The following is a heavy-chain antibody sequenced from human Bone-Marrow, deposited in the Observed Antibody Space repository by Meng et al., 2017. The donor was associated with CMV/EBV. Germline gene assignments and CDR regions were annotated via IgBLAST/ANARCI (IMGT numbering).Heavy chain of an antibody. CDR2: ISWNSGSI. J-gene: IGHJ4*02. V-gene: IGHV3-9*03. CDR3: AKGGYYDSSGYGLDY. CDR1: GFTFDDYA. D-gene: IGHD3-22*01. Sequence: GGSLRLSCAASGFTFDDYAMHWVRQAPGKGLEWVSGISWNSGSIGYADSVKGRFTISRDNAKNSLYLQMNSLRAEDMALYYCAKGGYYDSSGYGLDYWGQGTRVTVSS.